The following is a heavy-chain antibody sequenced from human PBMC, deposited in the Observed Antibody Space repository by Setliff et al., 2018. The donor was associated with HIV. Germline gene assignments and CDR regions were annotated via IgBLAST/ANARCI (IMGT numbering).Heavy chain of an antibody. J-gene: IGHJ6*03. Sequence: ASVKVSCKASGYTFNSYGISWVRQAPGQGLEWMGWISAYNGNTNYAQKLEGRVTMTIDTSTSTAYMELRSLRSDDTAVYYCARDRGAARPVYMDVWAKGTTVTVSS. CDR1: GYTFNSYG. CDR3: ARDRGAARPVYMDV. D-gene: IGHD6-6*01. V-gene: IGHV1-18*01. CDR2: ISAYNGNT.